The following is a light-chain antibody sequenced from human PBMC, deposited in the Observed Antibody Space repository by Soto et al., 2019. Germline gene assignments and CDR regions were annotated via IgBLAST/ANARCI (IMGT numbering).Light chain of an antibody. Sequence: DIQMTQSPSSLSASVGDRVTITCRASQGISNYLAWYQQKPGKVPKLLIYAASTLQSGVPSRFSASGSGTHFTLTIGSLQPEDVATYYCQKYNSAPRTFGQGTTVEI. CDR1: QGISNY. V-gene: IGKV1-27*01. CDR3: QKYNSAPRT. J-gene: IGKJ1*01. CDR2: AAS.